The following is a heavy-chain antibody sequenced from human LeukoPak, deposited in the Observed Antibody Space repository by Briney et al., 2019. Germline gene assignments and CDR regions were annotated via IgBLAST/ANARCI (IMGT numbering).Heavy chain of an antibody. D-gene: IGHD2-2*02. V-gene: IGHV1-69*01. J-gene: IGHJ4*02. CDR1: RGTFSSYA. CDR2: IIPIFGTA. CDR3: ARIHIDCSSTSCYTRYYFDY. Sequence: SVKVSCKDSRGTFSSYAISWVRQAPGQGLEWMGGIIPIFGTANYAQKFQGRVTITADESTSTAYMELSSLRSEDTAVYYCARIHIDCSSTSCYTRYYFDYWGQGTLVTVSS.